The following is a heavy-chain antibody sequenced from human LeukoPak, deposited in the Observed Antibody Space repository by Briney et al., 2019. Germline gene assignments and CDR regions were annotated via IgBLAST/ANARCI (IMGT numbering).Heavy chain of an antibody. V-gene: IGHV3-30*04. CDR3: ARLKRPNYFDY. D-gene: IGHD6-25*01. CDR1: GLVFSNFE. CDR2: STE. Sequence: GGSLRLSCAASGLVFSNFEMNWVRQAPGKGLEWLGSTEYDADSVKGRFTISRDNSKNTLYLQMDSLTPDDTAVYYCARLKRPNYFDYWGQGTLVIVSS. J-gene: IGHJ4*02.